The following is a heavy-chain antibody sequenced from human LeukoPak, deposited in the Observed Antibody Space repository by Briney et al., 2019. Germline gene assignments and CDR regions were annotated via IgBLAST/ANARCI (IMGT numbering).Heavy chain of an antibody. D-gene: IGHD3-10*01. CDR2: TEPGTGSM. CDR3: ARDYRDAYGYRYFDL. CDR1: GFTFSTYS. V-gene: IGHV3-21*01. J-gene: IGHJ2*01. Sequence: GGSLRLSCAASGFTFSTYSMNWVRLAPGKGLEWVSSTEPGTGSMFYADPVQGRFTISRANAHNSLYLQMNSLRVEDTAVYYCARDYRDAYGYRYFDLWGRGTLVTVSS.